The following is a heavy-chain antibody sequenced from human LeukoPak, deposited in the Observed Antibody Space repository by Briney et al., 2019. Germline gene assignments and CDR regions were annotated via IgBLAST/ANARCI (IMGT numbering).Heavy chain of an antibody. CDR3: AREIHLDY. CDR2: ISSSSSYI. J-gene: IGHJ4*02. CDR1: GFTFSSYT. Sequence: GGSLRLSCAASGFTFSSYTMNWVRQAPGKGLEWVSSISSSSSYIYYADSVKGRFTISRDNAKNSLYLQMNRLRAEDTAVYHCAREIHLDYWGQGTLVTVSS. V-gene: IGHV3-21*01.